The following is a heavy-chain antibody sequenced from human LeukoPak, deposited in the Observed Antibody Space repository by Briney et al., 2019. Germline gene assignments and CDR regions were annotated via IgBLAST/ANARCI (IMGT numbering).Heavy chain of an antibody. CDR3: ARGDMVATTRFDY. Sequence: PSETLSLTCTVSGGSISSYYWSWIRQPPGKGLEWIGYIYTSGSTNYNPSLKSRVTISVDTSKNQLSLKLSSVTAADTAVYYCARGDMVATTRFDYWGQGTLVTVSS. D-gene: IGHD5-12*01. CDR1: GGSISSYY. V-gene: IGHV4-4*09. CDR2: IYTSGST. J-gene: IGHJ4*02.